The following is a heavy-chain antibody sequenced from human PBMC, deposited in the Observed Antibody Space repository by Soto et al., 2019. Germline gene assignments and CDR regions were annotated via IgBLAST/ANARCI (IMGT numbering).Heavy chain of an antibody. V-gene: IGHV1-69*01. D-gene: IGHD5-12*01. CDR2: IIPIFGTA. CDR1: GGTFSSYA. CDR3: AREIYVRQRKYSGDDYYYCFGMDV. Sequence: QVQLVQSGAEVKKPGSSVKVSCKASGGTFSSYAISWVRQAPGQGLEWMGGIIPIFGTANYAQKFQGRVTSTAGESTSTAYMELRSLRSEDTAVYYCAREIYVRQRKYSGDDYYYCFGMDVWGEGTTVAVSS. J-gene: IGHJ6*04.